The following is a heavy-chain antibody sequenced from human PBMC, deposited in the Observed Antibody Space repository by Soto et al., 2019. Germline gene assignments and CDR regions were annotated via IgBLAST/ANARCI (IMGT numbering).Heavy chain of an antibody. J-gene: IGHJ6*04. Sequence: SVKVSCPASGGTFSSYGISWVRQAPGQGLEWMGGIIPIFGTANYAQKFQGRVTITADKSTSTAYMELSSLRSEDTAVYYCARDLERATPQLYYSGMDGRGKGSKVTVSS. V-gene: IGHV1-69*06. CDR2: IIPIFGTA. CDR3: ARDLERATPQLYYSGMDG. D-gene: IGHD5-12*01. CDR1: GGTFSSYG.